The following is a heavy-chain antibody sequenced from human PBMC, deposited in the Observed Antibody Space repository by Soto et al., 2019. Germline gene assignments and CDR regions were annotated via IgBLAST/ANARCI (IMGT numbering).Heavy chain of an antibody. V-gene: IGHV3-7*05. CDR2: IKQDGSEK. J-gene: IGHJ4*02. CDR1: GFTFSSYW. Sequence: EVQLVESGGGLVQPGGSLRLSCAASGFTFSSYWMSWVSQAPGKGLEWVANIKQDGSEKYYVDSVKGRFTISRDNAKTSLYVQMNSLRAEDTAVYYCARDYWSARYGEYVLWDWGQGTLVTVSS. D-gene: IGHD4-17*01. CDR3: ARDYWSARYGEYVLWD.